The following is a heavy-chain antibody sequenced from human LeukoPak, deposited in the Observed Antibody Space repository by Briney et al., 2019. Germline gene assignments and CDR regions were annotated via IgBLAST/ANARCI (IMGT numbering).Heavy chain of an antibody. V-gene: IGHV4-39*01. CDR1: GGSISSSSYY. D-gene: IGHD3-9*01. Sequence: SSETLSLTCAVSGGSISSSSYYWGWIRQPPGKGLEWIGSIYYSGSTYYNPSLKSRVTISVDTSKNQFSLKLSSVTAADTAVYYCARLITILPQNAFDIWGQGTMVTVSS. CDR3: ARLITILPQNAFDI. J-gene: IGHJ3*02. CDR2: IYYSGST.